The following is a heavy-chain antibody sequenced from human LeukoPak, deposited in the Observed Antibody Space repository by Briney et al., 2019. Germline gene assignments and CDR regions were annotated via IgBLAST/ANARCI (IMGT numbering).Heavy chain of an antibody. J-gene: IGHJ6*04. CDR1: GFTFTIYS. Sequence: GGSLRLSCAASGFTFTIYSMNWVRQAPGKGLEWVSSISSSSSYIYYADSLKGQFTISRDNAKNSLYLQMNSLRAEDTAVYYCAREVRFLEWLMDVWGKGTTVTVSS. V-gene: IGHV3-21*01. D-gene: IGHD3-3*01. CDR2: ISSSSSYI. CDR3: AREVRFLEWLMDV.